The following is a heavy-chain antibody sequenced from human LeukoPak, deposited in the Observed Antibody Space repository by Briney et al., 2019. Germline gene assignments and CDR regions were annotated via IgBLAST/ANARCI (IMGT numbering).Heavy chain of an antibody. CDR3: AGGNLNLYDSSGYDFYFDF. CDR2: IYSGGST. CDR1: GFTVSSNY. J-gene: IGHJ4*02. V-gene: IGHV3-53*01. D-gene: IGHD3-22*01. Sequence: PGGSLRLSCEASGFTVSSNYMSWARQAPGKGLEWVSVIYSGGSTYYADPVKGRFTISRDNSKNTLYLQMNSLRAEDTAVYYCAGGNLNLYDSSGYDFYFDFWGQGTLVPVSS.